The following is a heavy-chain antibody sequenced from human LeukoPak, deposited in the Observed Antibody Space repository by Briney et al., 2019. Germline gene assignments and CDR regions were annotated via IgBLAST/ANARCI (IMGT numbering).Heavy chain of an antibody. V-gene: IGHV3-11*01. CDR1: GFTFSDYY. D-gene: IGHD6-25*01. CDR2: ISSSGSTI. CDR3: ARGSVLILPSSNFDY. Sequence: GGSLRLSFAASGFTFSDYYMSWIRQAPGKGLEWVSYISSSGSTIYYADSVKGRFTISRDNAKNSLYLQMHSLRAEDTAVYYCARGSVLILPSSNFDYWGQGTLVTVSS. J-gene: IGHJ4*02.